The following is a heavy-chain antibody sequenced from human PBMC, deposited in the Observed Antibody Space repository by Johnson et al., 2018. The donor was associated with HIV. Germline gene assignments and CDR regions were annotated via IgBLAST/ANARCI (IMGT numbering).Heavy chain of an antibody. CDR2: ISSSDSTI. CDR3: AGSKDCRGGSCPDGFDI. CDR1: GFTFSDYY. D-gene: IGHD2-15*01. J-gene: IGHJ3*02. Sequence: QVQLVESGGGVVQPGRSLRLSCVASGFTFSDYYMSWIRQAPGKGLEWISYISSSDSTIYSADSVQGRFTISRDNAKKSLYLQMNSLKSEDTAMYYCAGSKDCRGGSCPDGFDIWGQGTMVIVSS. V-gene: IGHV3-11*04.